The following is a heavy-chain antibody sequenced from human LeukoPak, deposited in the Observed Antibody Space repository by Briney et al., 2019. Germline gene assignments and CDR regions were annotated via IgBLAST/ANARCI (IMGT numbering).Heavy chain of an antibody. CDR1: GFTFSTYW. D-gene: IGHD6-6*01. CDR3: ARPTGVYDAFDI. Sequence: GGSLRLSCVASGFTFSTYWMYWVRQAPGKGLVWVSRIKGDGSKTNYADSVKGRFTVSRDNAKNTLYLQMNSLRAEDTAVYCCARPTGVYDAFDIWGQGTTVIVSS. CDR2: IKGDGSKT. J-gene: IGHJ3*02. V-gene: IGHV3-74*01.